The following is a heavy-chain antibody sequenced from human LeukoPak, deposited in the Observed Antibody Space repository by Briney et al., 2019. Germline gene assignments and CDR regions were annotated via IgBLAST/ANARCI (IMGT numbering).Heavy chain of an antibody. Sequence: TETLSLTCTVSGGSIGSYYWSWIRQPPGKGLEWIGYIHYSGSTNYNPSLKSRVTISVDTSKNQFSLKLSSVTAADTAVYYCARQYCSSTSCSFDYWGQGTLVTVSS. D-gene: IGHD2-2*01. CDR2: IHYSGST. CDR1: GGSIGSYY. J-gene: IGHJ4*02. V-gene: IGHV4-59*01. CDR3: ARQYCSSTSCSFDY.